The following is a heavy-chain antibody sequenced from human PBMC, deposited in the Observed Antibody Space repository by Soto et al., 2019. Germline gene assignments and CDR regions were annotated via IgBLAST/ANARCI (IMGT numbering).Heavy chain of an antibody. CDR1: GFTFSSYA. J-gene: IGHJ5*02. CDR2: ISGSGGST. CDR3: TQRALQGAVAGPNWFVP. Sequence: EVQLLESGGGLVQPGGSLRLSCAASGFTFSSYAMNWVRQAPGKGLEWVSAISGSGGSTYYADSVKGRFTLSRDNSKNTLYLHMNSLAAEDTAVYYCTQRALQGAVAGPNWFVPWGRGNLVTVSS. V-gene: IGHV3-23*01. D-gene: IGHD6-19*01.